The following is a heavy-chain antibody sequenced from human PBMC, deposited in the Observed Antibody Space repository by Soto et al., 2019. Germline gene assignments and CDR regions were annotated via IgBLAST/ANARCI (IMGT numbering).Heavy chain of an antibody. V-gene: IGHV3-66*01. D-gene: IGHD6-13*01. CDR1: GFTVSSNY. CDR2: IYSGGST. J-gene: IGHJ4*02. CDR3: ARAGYSSSWYRVFDY. Sequence: EVQLVESGGGLVQPGGSLRLSCAASGFTVSSNYMSWVRQAPGKGLEWVSVIYSGGSTYYADSVKGRFTISRDNSKNRLYLQMNSLRAEDTAVYYCARAGYSSSWYRVFDYWGQGTLVTVSS.